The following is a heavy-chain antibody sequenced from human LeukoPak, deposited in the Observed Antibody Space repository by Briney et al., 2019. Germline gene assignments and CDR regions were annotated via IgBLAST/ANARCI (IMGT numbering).Heavy chain of an antibody. V-gene: IGHV1-2*02. D-gene: IGHD5-12*01. Sequence: PSVTVSCKASRYTFTGHYVLWLRPAPGQGLEWMGWINPNTSVTNYAQKFQDRVTLTRDTSISTAYMELSWLRSDDTAVYYCASVDKTLKNDYWGREPLSTVSS. CDR1: RYTFTGHY. J-gene: IGHJ4*02. CDR2: INPNTSVT. CDR3: ASVDKTLKNDY.